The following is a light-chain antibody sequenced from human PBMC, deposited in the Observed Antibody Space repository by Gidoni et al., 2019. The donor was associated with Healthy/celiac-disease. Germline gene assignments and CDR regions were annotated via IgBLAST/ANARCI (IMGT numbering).Light chain of an antibody. V-gene: IGKV2-28*01. CDR2: LAS. Sequence: DMVMTHSALSLPVTPVAPASISCMSSQSLLHSNGYNYLDWYLQTPGPSPQLLIYLASNRASGVTDRFSGSGSGTDLTLKISRVEDEDVWVYYCMQALQTPTFGQGTKLEIK. J-gene: IGKJ2*01. CDR3: MQALQTPT. CDR1: QSLLHSNGYNY.